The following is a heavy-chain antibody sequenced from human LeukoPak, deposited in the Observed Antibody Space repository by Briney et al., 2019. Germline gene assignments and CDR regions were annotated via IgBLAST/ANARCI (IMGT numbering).Heavy chain of an antibody. CDR2: ISAYNGNT. V-gene: IGHV1-18*01. CDR1: GYTFTSYG. CDR3: ARDRGVTTVTTIDY. D-gene: IGHD4-17*01. Sequence: GASVKVSCKASGYTFTSYGISWVRQAPGQGLEWMGWISAYNGNTNYAQKLQGRVTMTTDTSTSTAYMELRSLRFDDTAVYYCARDRGVTTVTTIDYWGQGTLVTVSS. J-gene: IGHJ4*02.